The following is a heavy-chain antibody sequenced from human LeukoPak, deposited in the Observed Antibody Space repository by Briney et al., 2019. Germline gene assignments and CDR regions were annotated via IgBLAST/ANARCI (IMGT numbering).Heavy chain of an antibody. J-gene: IGHJ4*02. CDR1: RFTFSDAW. D-gene: IGHD2-8*01. CDR2: IRSQSDGGTA. CDR3: TKGYATIDF. Sequence: GGSLRLSCAVSRFTFSDAWMVWLRQAPGKGLEHVGRIRSQSDGGTADYAAPVKDRFTISRDDSNNMVYLYMNNLKSEDTAMYYCTKGYATIDFWGQGTLVAVSS. V-gene: IGHV3-15*01.